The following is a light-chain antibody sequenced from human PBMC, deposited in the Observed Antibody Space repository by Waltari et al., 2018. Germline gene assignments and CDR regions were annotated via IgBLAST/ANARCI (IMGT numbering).Light chain of an antibody. V-gene: IGKV1-5*03. CDR3: QQAWT. CDR2: RTS. J-gene: IGKJ1*01. CDR1: QTINTW. Sequence: DIQMTQSPSTLSASVGDRVTITCLASQTINTWLAWYQQKPGKAPNLLIYRTSTLESGVPSRFSGSGSGTEFTLTISSLQPDDFATYYCQQAWTFGQGTKVEIK.